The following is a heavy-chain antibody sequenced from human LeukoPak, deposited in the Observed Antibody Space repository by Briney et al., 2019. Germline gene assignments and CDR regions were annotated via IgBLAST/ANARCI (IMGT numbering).Heavy chain of an antibody. Sequence: GGSLRLSCAASGFTVSRYWMHWVRQAPGKGLVWVSRINSDGSTITYADSVKGRFTISRDNAKNTLYLQMNSLRAEDTAVYYCARVTVSSSEVIFDYCGQGSLVTVSS. J-gene: IGHJ4*02. D-gene: IGHD1-20*01. CDR3: ARVTVSSSEVIFDY. V-gene: IGHV3-74*01. CDR2: INSDGSTI. CDR1: GFTVSRYW.